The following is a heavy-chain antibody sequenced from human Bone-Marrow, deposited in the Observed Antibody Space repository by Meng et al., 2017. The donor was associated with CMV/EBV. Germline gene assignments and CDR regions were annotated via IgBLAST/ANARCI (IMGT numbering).Heavy chain of an antibody. CDR2: ISAYNGNT. V-gene: IGHV1-18*01. CDR3: ARDGEWEVLNGQSYYYYYGMDV. J-gene: IGHJ6*02. D-gene: IGHD1-26*01. Sequence: ASVKVSCKASVYTFTSYGISWVRQAPGQGLEWMGWISAYNGNTNYAQKLQGRVTMTTDTSRSTAYMELRSLRSDDTAVYYCARDGEWEVLNGQSYYYYYGMDVWGQGTTVTVSS. CDR1: VYTFTSYG.